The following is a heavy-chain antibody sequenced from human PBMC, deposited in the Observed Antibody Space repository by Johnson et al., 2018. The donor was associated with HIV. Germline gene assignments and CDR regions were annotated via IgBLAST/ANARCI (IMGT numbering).Heavy chain of an antibody. V-gene: IGHV3-11*01. CDR2: ISRSGGTV. CDR1: GFTFSDYY. J-gene: IGHJ3*02. Sequence: QVQLVESGGGLVKPGGSLRLSCSASGFTFSDYYMTWIRQAPGKGLEWVSYISRSGGTVYYADSVKGRFTISRDNAKNTLSLQMNSLKTEDTAVYYCTTDRGSSSSEEDAFDIWGQGTMVTVSS. D-gene: IGHD6-13*01. CDR3: TTDRGSSSSEEDAFDI.